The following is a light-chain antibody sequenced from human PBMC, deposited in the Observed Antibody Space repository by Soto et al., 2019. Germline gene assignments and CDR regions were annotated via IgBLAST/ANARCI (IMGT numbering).Light chain of an antibody. CDR3: AAWDDSLSGWV. J-gene: IGLJ3*02. CDR1: SSNIGSNY. V-gene: IGLV1-47*01. Sequence: QSVLTQPPSASGTPGQRVTISCSGSSSNIGSNYVSWYQQLPGTAPKLLIYRNNQRPSGVPDRFSGSKSGTSASLAISGLRSEDEADSYCAAWDDSLSGWVFGGGTKLTVL. CDR2: RNN.